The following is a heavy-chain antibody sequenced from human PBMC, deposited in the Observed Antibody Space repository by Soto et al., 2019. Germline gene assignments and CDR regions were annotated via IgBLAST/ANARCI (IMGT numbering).Heavy chain of an antibody. CDR3: ARGSQYDFWSGYYTGIERWFDP. CDR2: INPSGGST. J-gene: IGHJ5*02. V-gene: IGHV1-46*01. D-gene: IGHD3-3*01. Sequence: GASVKVSCKESGYTFTSYYMHWVRQAPGQGLEWMGIINPSGGSTSYAQKFQGRVTMTRDTSTSTVYMELSSLRSEDTAVYYCARGSQYDFWSGYYTGIERWFDPWGQGTLVTVSS. CDR1: GYTFTSYY.